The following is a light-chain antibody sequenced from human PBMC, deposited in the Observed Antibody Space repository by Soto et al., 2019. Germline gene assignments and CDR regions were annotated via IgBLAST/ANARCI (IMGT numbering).Light chain of an antibody. CDR1: QPISSW. J-gene: IGKJ1*01. CDR2: DAS. Sequence: DIQVTQSPFTLSASVVYRVTITCGAIQPISSWLAWYQHNPGKAPKLLIYDASNLESGVPSRFSGGGSGTEFSLTISSLQPDDFATYYRQQHNYFCAFGKGNKVDIK. V-gene: IGKV1-5*01. CDR3: QQHNYFCA.